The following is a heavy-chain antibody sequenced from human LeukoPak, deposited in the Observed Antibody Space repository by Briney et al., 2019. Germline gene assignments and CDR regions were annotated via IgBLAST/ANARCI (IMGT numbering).Heavy chain of an antibody. Sequence: SETLSLTCTVSGGSISSSNNFWGWIRQPPGKGLEWIGSVHHSGSTYYNPSLKSRVTISGDTSKNQFSLKLNSVTAADTAVYYYASHGGYCSSTSCFEYFHYWGQGTLVTVPS. V-gene: IGHV4-39*01. CDR2: VHHSGST. J-gene: IGHJ1*01. D-gene: IGHD2-2*01. CDR3: ASHGGYCSSTSCFEYFHY. CDR1: GGSISSSNNF.